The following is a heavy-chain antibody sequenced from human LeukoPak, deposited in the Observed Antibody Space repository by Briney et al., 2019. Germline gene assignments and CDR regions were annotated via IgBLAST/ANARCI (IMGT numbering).Heavy chain of an antibody. CDR2: IIPILGIA. D-gene: IGHD2-21*02. CDR3: ARGVVTAIRGFDP. J-gene: IGHJ5*02. CDR1: GGTFSSYA. V-gene: IGHV1-69*04. Sequence: SVKVSCKASGGTFSSYAISWVRQAPGQGLEWMGRIIPILGIANYAQKFQGRVTITVDKSTSTAYMELSSLRSEDTAVYYCARGVVTAIRGFDPWGQGTLVTVSS.